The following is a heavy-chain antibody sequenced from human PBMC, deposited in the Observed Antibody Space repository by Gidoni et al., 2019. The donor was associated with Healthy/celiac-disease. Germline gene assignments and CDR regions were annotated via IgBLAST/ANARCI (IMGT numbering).Heavy chain of an antibody. J-gene: IGHJ4*02. CDR1: GGTFSSYT. V-gene: IGHV1-69*02. D-gene: IGHD2-15*01. Sequence: QVQLVQSGAAVKKPGSSVKVSCTASGGTFSSYTISWVRQAPGQGLEWMGRIIPSRGIANYAQKLQGRVTITADKSTSTAYMELSSLRSEDTAVYYCASGVDEYCSGGSCYSHYWGQGTLVTVSS. CDR2: IIPSRGIA. CDR3: ASGVDEYCSGGSCYSHY.